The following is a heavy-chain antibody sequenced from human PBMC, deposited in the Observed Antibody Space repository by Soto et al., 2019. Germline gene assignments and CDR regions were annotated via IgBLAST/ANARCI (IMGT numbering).Heavy chain of an antibody. CDR1: GFTFSSYG. D-gene: IGHD6-19*01. CDR2: ISYDGSDK. Sequence: QVQLVESGGGVVQPGRSLRLSCAASGFTFSSYGMHWVRQAPGKGLEWVAVISYDGSDKYYPDSVKGRFTISRDNSKNTLYLQMNSLRAEDTAVYYCAKSSGYSRGWSADYWGQGTLVTVSS. J-gene: IGHJ4*02. V-gene: IGHV3-30*18. CDR3: AKSSGYSRGWSADY.